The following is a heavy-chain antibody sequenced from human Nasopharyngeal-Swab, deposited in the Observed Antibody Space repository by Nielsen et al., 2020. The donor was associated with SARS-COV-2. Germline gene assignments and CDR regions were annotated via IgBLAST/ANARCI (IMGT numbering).Heavy chain of an antibody. CDR1: GFTFGDYT. Sequence: GESLKISCATSGFTFGDYTINWFRQAPGKGLEWVSVIYSGGRTYYADSVQGRFTISRDNSKNTLDLQMNSLRVEDTAVYYCARGDSFWGQGTTVTVSS. D-gene: IGHD2-21*01. CDR3: ARGDSF. V-gene: IGHV3-53*01. J-gene: IGHJ6*02. CDR2: IYSGGRT.